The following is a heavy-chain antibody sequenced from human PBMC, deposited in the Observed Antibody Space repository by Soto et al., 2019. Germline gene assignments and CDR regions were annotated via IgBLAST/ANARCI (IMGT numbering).Heavy chain of an antibody. J-gene: IGHJ4*02. D-gene: IGHD3-10*01. CDR2: FDPEDGET. CDR3: ATGGPAGDFDY. Sequence: ASVKVSCKVSGYTLNELSMHWVRQAPGKGLEWMGGFDPEDGETVYAQRFQGRVTMTEDTSTDTANMELSSLTSEDTAVYYCATGGPAGDFDYWGQGTLVTVSS. CDR1: GYTLNELS. V-gene: IGHV1-24*01.